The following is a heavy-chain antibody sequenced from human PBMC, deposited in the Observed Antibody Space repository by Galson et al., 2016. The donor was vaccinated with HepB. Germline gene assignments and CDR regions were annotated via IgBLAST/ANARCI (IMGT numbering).Heavy chain of an antibody. J-gene: IGHJ5*02. CDR2: INAGNGNT. Sequence: SVKVSCKASGYIFTTYLIHWVRQAPGQRLEWMGWINAGNGNTKYSQKFQGRVTITRDTSASTAYMELSSLRSEDTAVYYCVRDHYDSSGYPYNWFDPWGQETLVTVSS. CDR1: GYIFTTYL. V-gene: IGHV1-3*01. CDR3: VRDHYDSSGYPYNWFDP. D-gene: IGHD3-22*01.